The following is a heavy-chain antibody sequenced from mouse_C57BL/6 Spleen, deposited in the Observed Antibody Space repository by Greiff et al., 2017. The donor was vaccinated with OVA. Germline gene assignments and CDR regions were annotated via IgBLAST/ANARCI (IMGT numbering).Heavy chain of an antibody. V-gene: IGHV1-19*01. CDR1: GYTFTDYY. J-gene: IGHJ2*01. CDR3: ARSRYSNPLDY. D-gene: IGHD2-5*01. CDR2: IYPYNGGT. Sequence: VQLKQSGPVLVKPGASVKMSCKASGYTFTDYYMNWVKQSHGKSLEWVGVIYPYNGGTSYNQKFKGKATLTVDKSSSTAYMELNSLTSEDSAVYYCARSRYSNPLDYWGQGTTLTVSS.